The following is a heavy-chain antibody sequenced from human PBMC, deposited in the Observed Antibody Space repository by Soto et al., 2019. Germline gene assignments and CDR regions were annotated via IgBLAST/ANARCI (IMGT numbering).Heavy chain of an antibody. D-gene: IGHD5-12*01. J-gene: IGHJ4*02. CDR1: GGSISSGGYS. CDR2: IYHSGST. Sequence: QLQLQESGSGLVKPSQTLSLTCAVSGGSISSGGYSWSWIRQPPGKGLEWIGYIYHSGSTYYNPSLQSRVTISVHRAKNQFSLKLSSVTAADTAVYYCAAGGGLPRYYWGQGTLVTVSS. V-gene: IGHV4-30-2*01. CDR3: AAGGGLPRYY.